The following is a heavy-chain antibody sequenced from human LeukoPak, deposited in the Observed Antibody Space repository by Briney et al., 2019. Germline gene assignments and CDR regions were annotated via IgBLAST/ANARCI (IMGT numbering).Heavy chain of an antibody. CDR2: IYTSGST. V-gene: IGHV4-61*02. CDR3: ARDRYLPIFGVVRYYYGMDA. J-gene: IGHJ6*02. D-gene: IGHD3-3*01. Sequence: SQTLSLTCTVSGGSISSGSYYWSWIRQPAGKGLEWIGRIYTSGSTNYNPSLKSRVTISVDTSKNQFSLKLSSVTAADTAVYYCARDRYLPIFGVVRYYYGMDAWGQGTTVTVSS. CDR1: GGSISSGSYY.